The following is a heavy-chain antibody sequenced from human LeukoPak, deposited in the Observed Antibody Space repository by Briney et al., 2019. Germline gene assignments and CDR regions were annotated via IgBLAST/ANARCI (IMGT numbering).Heavy chain of an antibody. D-gene: IGHD3-22*01. CDR3: ARARDYYDSYFDY. CDR1: GGTFSSYA. V-gene: IGHV1-69*04. CDR2: IIPILGIA. Sequence: SVKVSCKASGGTFSSYAISWVRQAPGQGLEWMGRIIPILGIANYAQKFQGRVTITADKSTSTAYMELSSLRSEDTAVYYCARARDYYDSYFDYWGQGTLVTVSS. J-gene: IGHJ4*02.